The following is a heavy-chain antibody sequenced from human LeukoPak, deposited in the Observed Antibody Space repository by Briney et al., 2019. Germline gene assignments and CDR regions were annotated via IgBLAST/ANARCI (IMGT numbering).Heavy chain of an antibody. CDR2: IYHSGST. Sequence: KTSETLSLTCAVSGGSISSTNRWSWVRQPPGKGLEWIGEIYHSGSTNYNPSLRSRITISVDKSKDQFSLRLSSVTAADTAVYYCARKIGSSGAFDIGGQGTMVTVSS. D-gene: IGHD1-26*01. V-gene: IGHV4-4*02. CDR1: GGSISSTNR. CDR3: ARKIGSSGAFDI. J-gene: IGHJ3*02.